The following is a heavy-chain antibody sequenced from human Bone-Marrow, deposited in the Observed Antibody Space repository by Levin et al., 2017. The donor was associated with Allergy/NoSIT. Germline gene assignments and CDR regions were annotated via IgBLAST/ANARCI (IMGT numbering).Heavy chain of an antibody. CDR3: AKDRCSGGGCALDH. D-gene: IGHD2-15*01. CDR1: GFTFNTYG. CDR2: ISYDGRND. J-gene: IGHJ4*02. Sequence: GESLKISCAASGFTFNTYGLHWVRQAPGKGLEWVAVISYDGRNDYYAESLRGRFTISRDYAKNTLYLQMNSLSAEDTAVYYCAKDRCSGGGCALDHWGQGTLVTVSS. V-gene: IGHV3-30*18.